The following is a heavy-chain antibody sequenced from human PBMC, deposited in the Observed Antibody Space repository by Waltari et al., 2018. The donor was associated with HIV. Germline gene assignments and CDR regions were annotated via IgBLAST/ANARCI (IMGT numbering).Heavy chain of an antibody. J-gene: IGHJ4*02. V-gene: IGHV4-38-2*01. CDR1: GYSISSGYY. CDR3: ARGGQQSLQY. Sequence: QVQLQESGPGLVKPSETLSLTCAVSGYSISSGYYWGWVRQPPGKGREWIGRIYHSGRTYDNPTLKSRVTIAVDTAKNQFSLKLSAVTAADTAVYYCARGGQQSLQYWGQGTLVTVSS. D-gene: IGHD6-13*01. CDR2: IYHSGRT.